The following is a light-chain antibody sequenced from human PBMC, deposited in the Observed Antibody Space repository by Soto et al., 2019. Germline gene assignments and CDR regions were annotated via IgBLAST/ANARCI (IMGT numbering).Light chain of an antibody. Sequence: QSALTQPASVSGSPGQSITISCTGTNSDVGGYNYVSWYQQYPGKAPKLMIYEVSTRPSGVSTRFSGSKSGDTASLIISGLQAEDEGEYYCSSYTSATTSHVVFGGGTKVTVL. CDR3: SSYTSATTSHVV. CDR2: EVS. V-gene: IGLV2-14*03. CDR1: NSDVGGYNY. J-gene: IGLJ2*01.